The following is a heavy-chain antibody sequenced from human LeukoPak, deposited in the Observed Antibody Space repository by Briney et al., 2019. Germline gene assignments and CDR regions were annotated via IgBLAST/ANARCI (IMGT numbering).Heavy chain of an antibody. CDR1: GFTFSSYG. Sequence: GGSLRLSCAASGFTFSSYGMHWVRQAPGKGLEWVAFIRYDGSNKYYADSVKGRFTISRDNSKNTLYLQMNSLRAEDTAVYYCAKGGYDYDFWSGYYHPQDYMDVWGKGTTVTVSS. CDR2: IRYDGSNK. CDR3: AKGGYDYDFWSGYYHPQDYMDV. J-gene: IGHJ6*03. V-gene: IGHV3-30*02. D-gene: IGHD3-3*01.